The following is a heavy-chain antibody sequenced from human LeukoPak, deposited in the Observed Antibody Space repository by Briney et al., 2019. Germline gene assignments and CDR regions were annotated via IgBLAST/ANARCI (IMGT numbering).Heavy chain of an antibody. CDR2: NIPIFGTA. CDR3: ARDIAARPNYYYYYMDV. V-gene: IGHV1-69*05. Sequence: GASVKVSCKASGGTFSSYAISWVRQAPGQGLEWMGGNIPIFGTANYAQKFQGRVTITTDESTSTAYMELSSLRSEDTAVYYCARDIAARPNYYYYYMDVWGKGTTVTVSS. CDR1: GGTFSSYA. D-gene: IGHD6-6*01. J-gene: IGHJ6*03.